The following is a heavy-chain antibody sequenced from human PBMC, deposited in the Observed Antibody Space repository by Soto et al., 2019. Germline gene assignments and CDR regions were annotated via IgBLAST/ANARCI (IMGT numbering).Heavy chain of an antibody. V-gene: IGHV1-69*12. D-gene: IGHD2-15*01. J-gene: IGHJ4*02. CDR2: IITILGTA. Sequence: QVQLVQSGAEVKKPGSSVKVSCKASGRTFSSYAISWVRQAPGQGLEWMGGIITILGTANYAQKFQGRVTITADESTSTAYMELSSLRSEDTAVYYCARESRYCSGGSCYFLPGIDYWGQGTLVTVSS. CDR1: GRTFSSYA. CDR3: ARESRYCSGGSCYFLPGIDY.